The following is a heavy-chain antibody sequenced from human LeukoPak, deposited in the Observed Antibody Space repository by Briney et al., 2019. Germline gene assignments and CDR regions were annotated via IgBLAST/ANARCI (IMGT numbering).Heavy chain of an antibody. CDR1: GFTFSSYG. V-gene: IGHV3-30*18. D-gene: IGHD3-22*01. J-gene: IGHJ4*02. CDR2: ISYDGSNK. CDR3: AKEAGYDGSGYPIPAGDY. Sequence: GGSLRLSCAASGFTFSSYGMHWVRQAPGKGLEWVAVISYDGSNKYYADYVKGRFTISRDNSKNTLYLQMNSLRAEDTAVYYCAKEAGYDGSGYPIPAGDYWGQGTLVTVSS.